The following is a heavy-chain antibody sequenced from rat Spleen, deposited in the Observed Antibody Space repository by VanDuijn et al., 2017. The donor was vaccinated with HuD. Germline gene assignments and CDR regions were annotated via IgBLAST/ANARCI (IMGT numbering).Heavy chain of an antibody. CDR3: ARGGEGRD. CDR1: GFTFSSYG. D-gene: IGHD1-11*01. Sequence: VQLVESGGGLVQPGKSLKLSCSASGFTFSSYGMHWIRQAPGKGLDWVAYISSSSGTVYADAVKGRFTISRDNAKNTLYLQLNSLKSEDTAIYYCARGGEGRDWGQGVMVTVSS. V-gene: IGHV5-62*01. CDR2: ISSSSGT. J-gene: IGHJ2*01.